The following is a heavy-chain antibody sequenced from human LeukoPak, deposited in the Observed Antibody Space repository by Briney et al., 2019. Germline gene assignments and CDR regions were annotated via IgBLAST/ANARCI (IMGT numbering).Heavy chain of an antibody. V-gene: IGHV7-4-1*02. D-gene: IGHD2-21*01. Sequence: ASVKVSCKASGYTFNSNAMNWVRLAPGQGLEWMGWINTNTGNPTYVQGFTGRFVFSLDTSVSTTYLQISRLKAEDTGVYYCADEQLLRWGQGTLVTVSS. CDR2: INTNTGNP. CDR3: ADEQLLR. J-gene: IGHJ4*02. CDR1: GYTFNSNA.